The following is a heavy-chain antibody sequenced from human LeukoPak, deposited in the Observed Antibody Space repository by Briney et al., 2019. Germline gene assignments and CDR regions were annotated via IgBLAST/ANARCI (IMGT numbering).Heavy chain of an antibody. CDR2: IISIFGTA. CDR1: GYTFTGYY. CDR3: ARDTSYYGSGSYFGY. V-gene: IGHV1-69*13. D-gene: IGHD3-10*01. J-gene: IGHJ4*02. Sequence: ASVKVSCKASGYTFTGYYMHWVRQAPGQGLEWMGGIISIFGTANYAQKFQGRVTLTADESTSTAYMELSSLRSEDTAVYYCARDTSYYGSGSYFGYWGQGTLVTVSS.